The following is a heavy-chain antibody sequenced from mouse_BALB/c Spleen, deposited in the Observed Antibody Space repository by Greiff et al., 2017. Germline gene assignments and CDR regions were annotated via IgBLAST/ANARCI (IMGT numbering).Heavy chain of an antibody. CDR2: ISYDGSN. CDR1: GYSITSGYY. Sequence: EVQRVESGPGLVKPSQSLSLTCSVTGYSITSGYYWNWIRQFPGNKLEWMGYISYDGSNNYNPSLKNRISITRDTSKNQFFLKLNSVTTEDTATYYCARKYGNYFYYYAMDYWGQGTSVTVSS. J-gene: IGHJ4*01. CDR3: ARKYGNYFYYYAMDY. V-gene: IGHV3-6*02. D-gene: IGHD2-10*02.